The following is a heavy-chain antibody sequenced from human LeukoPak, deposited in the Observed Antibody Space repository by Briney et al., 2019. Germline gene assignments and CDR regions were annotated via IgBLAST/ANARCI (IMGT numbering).Heavy chain of an antibody. CDR1: SGSISGHY. V-gene: IGHV3-9*01. CDR3: VKDRYFYDSGSKAN. Sequence: LSLTCTVSSGSISGHYWSWVRQPPGKGLEWISGISWNSGIIAYADSVKGRFTIFRDNAKNSLYLQMNSLRVEDTAVYYCVKDRYFYDSGSKANWGQGTLVTVSS. D-gene: IGHD3-22*01. CDR2: ISWNSGII. J-gene: IGHJ4*02.